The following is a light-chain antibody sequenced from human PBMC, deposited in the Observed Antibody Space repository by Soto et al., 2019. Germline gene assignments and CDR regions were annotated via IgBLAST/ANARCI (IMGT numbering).Light chain of an antibody. V-gene: IGLV2-11*01. Sequence: QSALTQPRSVSGSPGQSVTISCTGTSSDVGGYNYVSWYQQHPGKAPKLMIYDVSKRPSGVPDRFSGSKSGNTASLTISVLQAEDEADYYCCSYAGSYTWGFGTGPKLTVL. CDR1: SSDVGGYNY. CDR3: CSYAGSYTWG. J-gene: IGLJ1*01. CDR2: DVS.